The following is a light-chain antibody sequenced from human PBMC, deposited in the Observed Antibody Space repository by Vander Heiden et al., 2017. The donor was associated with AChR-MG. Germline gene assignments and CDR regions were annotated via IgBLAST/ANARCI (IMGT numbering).Light chain of an antibody. V-gene: IGLV2-23*02. CDR3: CSYAGSSTSDFV. CDR2: DVS. Sequence: QSALTQPASGSWSPCQSITISCHGTSRDVGSYNLVSCYHQHPGKAPNLMLFDVSKRPSGVSNRFSGSKSGNTASPTISGLQAEDEADDYCCSYAGSSTSDFVFGTGTKVTVL. J-gene: IGLJ1*01. CDR1: SRDVGSYNL.